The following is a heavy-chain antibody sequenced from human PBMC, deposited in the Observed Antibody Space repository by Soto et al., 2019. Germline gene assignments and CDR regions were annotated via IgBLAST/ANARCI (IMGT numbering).Heavy chain of an antibody. J-gene: IGHJ4*02. D-gene: IGHD3-3*01. CDR1: GFTFSSYS. V-gene: IGHV3-21*01. Sequence: EVQLVESGGGLVKPGGSLRLSCAASGFTFSSYSMNWVRQAPGKGLEWVSSISSSSSYIYYADSVKGRFTISRDNAKNSLYLQMNSLRAEDTAVYYCARGHRVLRFLEWLLSYYFDYWGQGTLVTVSS. CDR2: ISSSSSYI. CDR3: ARGHRVLRFLEWLLSYYFDY.